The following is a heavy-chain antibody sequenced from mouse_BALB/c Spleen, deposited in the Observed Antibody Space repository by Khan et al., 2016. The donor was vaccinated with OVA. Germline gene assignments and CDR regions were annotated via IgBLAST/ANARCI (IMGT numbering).Heavy chain of an antibody. D-gene: IGHD2-10*02. Sequence: VQLKESGPGLVKPSQSLSLTCTVTGYSITTDYAWNWLRQFPGNKLEWMGYISYSGNPKYNPSLKSRISITRDTYKNQFFLQLNSVTTEDTATYYCARVYGGDFDYWGQGTTLTVSS. V-gene: IGHV3-2*02. CDR3: ARVYGGDFDY. CDR2: ISYSGNP. CDR1: GYSITTDYA. J-gene: IGHJ2*01.